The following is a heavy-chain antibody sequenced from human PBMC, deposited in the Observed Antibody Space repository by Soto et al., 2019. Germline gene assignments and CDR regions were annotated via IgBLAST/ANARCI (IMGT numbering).Heavy chain of an antibody. Sequence: PGGSLRLSCAASGFTVSRNYMSWVRQAPGKGLEWVSVIYSGGTTYYADSVKGRFTISRDNAKNSLYLQMNSLRAEDTAVYYCARAPDYYDSRGYYYEPQGAAXDICGQWTMVTV. D-gene: IGHD3-22*01. V-gene: IGHV3-66*01. CDR3: ARAPDYYDSRGYYYEPQGAAXDI. CDR2: IYSGGTT. J-gene: IGHJ3*02. CDR1: GFTVSRNY.